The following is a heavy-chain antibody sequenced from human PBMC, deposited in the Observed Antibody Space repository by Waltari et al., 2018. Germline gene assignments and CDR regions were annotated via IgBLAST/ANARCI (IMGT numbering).Heavy chain of an antibody. V-gene: IGHV4-38-2*02. J-gene: IGHJ4*02. CDR1: GYSISSGSH. D-gene: IGHD6-13*01. Sequence: QVQLQESGPGLVKPSEPLSLTCAVSGYSISSGSHSGSIRQPPGKGRAWLGRIYHSESSSYNPSRKSRVTISVDTSKNQFSLKLSSVTAADTAVYYCARDAHIAAAGPFDYWGQGTLVTVSS. CDR3: ARDAHIAAAGPFDY. CDR2: IYHSESS.